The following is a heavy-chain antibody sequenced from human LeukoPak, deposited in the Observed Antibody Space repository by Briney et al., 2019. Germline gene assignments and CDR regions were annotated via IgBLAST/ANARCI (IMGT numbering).Heavy chain of an antibody. J-gene: IGHJ3*02. Sequence: KPSETLSLTCAVYGGSFSGYYWSWIRQPPGKGLEWIGEINHSGSTNYNPSLKSRVTISVDTSKNQFSLKLSSVTAADTAVYYSARGPAFLYYYDRSGYYLDAFDIWGQGTMVTVSS. D-gene: IGHD3-22*01. CDR2: INHSGST. CDR1: GGSFSGYY. V-gene: IGHV4-34*01. CDR3: ARGPAFLYYYDRSGYYLDAFDI.